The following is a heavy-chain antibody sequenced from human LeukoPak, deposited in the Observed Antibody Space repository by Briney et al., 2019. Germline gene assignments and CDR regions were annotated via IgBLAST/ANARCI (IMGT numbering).Heavy chain of an antibody. J-gene: IGHJ3*02. D-gene: IGHD4-17*01. CDR3: ARDLVTVTKGFDI. CDR2: ISYIGST. CDR1: DDSFSSHY. Sequence: SETLSLTCAVSDDSFSSHYWTWIRQPPGKGLEWIGYISYIGSTNYNPSLKSRVTISIDTSKNQFSLKLTSVTAADTAVYYCARDLVTVTKGFDIWGQGTKVSVSS. V-gene: IGHV4-59*11.